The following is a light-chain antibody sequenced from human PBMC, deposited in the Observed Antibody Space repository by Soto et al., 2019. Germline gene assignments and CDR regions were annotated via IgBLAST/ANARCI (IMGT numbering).Light chain of an antibody. J-gene: IGLJ1*01. CDR2: EVT. V-gene: IGLV2-8*01. CDR1: SGDVGRYNY. CDR3: GSFGARNNI. Sequence: QSALTQPPSASGSPGQSVTISCTGTSGDVGRYNYVSWYQQHPGKAPKLIIYEVTKRPSGVPDRFSGSKSGNTASLTVSGLQPEDEADYYCGSFGARNNIFGTGTKLTVL.